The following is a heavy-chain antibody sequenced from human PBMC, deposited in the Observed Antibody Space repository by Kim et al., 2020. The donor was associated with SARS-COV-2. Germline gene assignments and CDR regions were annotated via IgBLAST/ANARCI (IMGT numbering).Heavy chain of an antibody. CDR3: ARVPVGSSSWYYFDY. J-gene: IGHJ4*02. V-gene: IGHV3-11*05. Sequence: AESPKGRFNLSRDNAKNSLYLQMNSLRAEDTAVYYCARVPVGSSSWYYFDYWGRGTLVTVSS. D-gene: IGHD6-13*01.